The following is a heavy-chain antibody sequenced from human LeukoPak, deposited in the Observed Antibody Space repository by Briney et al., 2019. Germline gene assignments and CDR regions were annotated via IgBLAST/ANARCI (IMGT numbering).Heavy chain of an antibody. Sequence: PGGSLRLSCAASGFTVSTNYMSWVRQAPGKGLECVSVIYSGGSTYYADSVKGRFTISTDNSKNTLYLQMNSLRAKDTAVYYCARGWYSSGWYYFDYWGQGTLVTVSS. D-gene: IGHD6-19*01. CDR3: ARGWYSSGWYYFDY. CDR1: GFTVSTNY. CDR2: IYSGGST. V-gene: IGHV3-53*01. J-gene: IGHJ4*02.